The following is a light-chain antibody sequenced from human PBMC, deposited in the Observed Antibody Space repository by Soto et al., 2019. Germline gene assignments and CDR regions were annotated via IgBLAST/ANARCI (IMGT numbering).Light chain of an antibody. V-gene: IGKV1-5*03. CDR1: QTISSW. CDR2: KAY. J-gene: IGKJ4*01. CDR3: QQLNSYPLT. Sequence: DIQPPQSPTTLTGSVGDRVTITCRASQTISSWLAWYQQKPGKAPKLLIYKAYTLKSGVQSRFSGSGSGTEFTLTIRSLQPEDFATYYCQQLNSYPLTFGGGTKVDIK.